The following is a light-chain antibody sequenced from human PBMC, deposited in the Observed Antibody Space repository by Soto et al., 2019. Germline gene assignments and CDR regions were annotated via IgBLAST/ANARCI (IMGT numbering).Light chain of an antibody. J-gene: IGKJ1*01. CDR1: ESINSW. CDR3: YHYKTFPWT. Sequence: DIQMTQSPSTLSASVGDRVTITCRASESINSWLAWYQQRQGKAPKLLIYKASTLQSGVPSMFSGSGSGTEFTLAISSLQPEEPESYYYYHYKTFPWTFGQGTKVEI. CDR2: KAS. V-gene: IGKV1-5*03.